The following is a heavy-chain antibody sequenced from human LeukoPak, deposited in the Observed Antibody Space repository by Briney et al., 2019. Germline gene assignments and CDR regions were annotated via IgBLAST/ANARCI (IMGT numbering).Heavy chain of an antibody. CDR2: ISSSGSTI. J-gene: IGHJ6*03. CDR1: GFTFSDYY. CDR3: ARAAYDFWSGYDGYYYYMDV. Sequence: GGSRRLSCAASGFTFSDYYMSWIRQAPGKGLEWVSYISSSGSTIYYADSVKGRFTISRDNAKNSLYLQMNSLRAEDTAVYYCARAAYDFWSGYDGYYYYMDVWGKGTTVTVSS. V-gene: IGHV3-11*04. D-gene: IGHD3-3*01.